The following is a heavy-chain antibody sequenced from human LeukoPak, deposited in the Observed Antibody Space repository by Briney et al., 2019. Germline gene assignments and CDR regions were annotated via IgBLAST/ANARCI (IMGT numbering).Heavy chain of an antibody. V-gene: IGHV2-5*01. J-gene: IGHJ4*02. CDR1: GFSLSTSGVG. CDR3: AHTHYGYYPDY. CDR2: VYWNDDK. Sequence: ESGPTLVKPTQTLTLTCTFSGFSLSTSGVGVGWIRQPPGKALEWLVLVYWNDDKRYSPSLMTRLTITKDTSNNQVVLTMTNMGPADTATYYCAHTHYGYYPDYWGQGTLVTVSS. D-gene: IGHD5-18*01.